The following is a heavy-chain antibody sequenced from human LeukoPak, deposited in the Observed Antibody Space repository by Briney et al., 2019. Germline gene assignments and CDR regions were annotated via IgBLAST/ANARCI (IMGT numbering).Heavy chain of an antibody. V-gene: IGHV3-33*01. CDR3: ARGGVDYYDSSGYYFSYFDY. Sequence: GGSLRLPCAASGFTFSSYGMHWARQAPGKGLEWVAVIWYDGSNKYYADSVKGRFTISRDNSKNTLYLQMNSLRAEDTAVYYCARGGVDYYDSSGYYFSYFDYWGQGTLVTVSS. J-gene: IGHJ4*02. CDR1: GFTFSSYG. D-gene: IGHD3-22*01. CDR2: IWYDGSNK.